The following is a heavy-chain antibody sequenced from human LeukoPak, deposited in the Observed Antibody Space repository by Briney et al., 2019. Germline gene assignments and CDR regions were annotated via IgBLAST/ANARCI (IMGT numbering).Heavy chain of an antibody. CDR3: SRGANWVDFGT. CDR2: IKEDGSEK. CDR1: GFSFSTYW. D-gene: IGHD2-15*01. J-gene: IGHJ3*02. V-gene: IGHV3-7*04. Sequence: GGSLRLSCAASGFSFSTYWMHWVRQAPGKGLEWVANIKEDGSEKNSADSVKGRFTISRDNAKTSVYLQMNSLRAEDTAVYYCSRGANWVDFGTWGQGTMVTVSS.